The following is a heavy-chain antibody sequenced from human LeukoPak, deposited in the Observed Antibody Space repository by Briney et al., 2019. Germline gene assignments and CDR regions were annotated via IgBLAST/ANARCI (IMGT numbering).Heavy chain of an antibody. V-gene: IGHV3-30*18. CDR2: ISYDGSNK. D-gene: IGHD4-23*01. CDR1: GFTFSSYG. Sequence: PGGSLRLSCAASGFTFSSYGMHWVRQAPGKGLEWVAVISYDGSNKYYADSVKGRFTISRDNSKNTLYLQMNSLRAGDTAVYYCAKARWGYYYGMDVWGQGTTVTVSS. J-gene: IGHJ6*02. CDR3: AKARWGYYYGMDV.